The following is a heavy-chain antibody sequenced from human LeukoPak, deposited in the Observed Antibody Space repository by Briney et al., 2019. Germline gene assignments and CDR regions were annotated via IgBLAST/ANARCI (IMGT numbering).Heavy chain of an antibody. V-gene: IGHV3-23*01. D-gene: IGHD2-2*01. CDR1: GFTFSRYW. J-gene: IGHJ4*02. CDR3: AKDLCSSTSCPNDY. CDR2: ISGSGGST. Sequence: GGSLRLSCAASGFTFSRYWMHWVRQAPGKGLEWVSAISGSGGSTYYADSVKGRFTISRDNSKNTLYLQMNSLRAEDTAVYYCAKDLCSSTSCPNDYWGQGTLVTVSS.